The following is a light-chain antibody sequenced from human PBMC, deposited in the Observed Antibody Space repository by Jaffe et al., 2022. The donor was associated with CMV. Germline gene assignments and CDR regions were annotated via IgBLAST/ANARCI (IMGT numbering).Light chain of an antibody. CDR3: QQYYDYSLT. CDR2: KAA. J-gene: IGKJ4*01. V-gene: IGKV1-5*03. CDR1: QNINRW. Sequence: DIQMTQSPSTLSASVGDRVTITCRASQNINRWLAWYQQKPGKAPKLLIYKAASLESGVPSRFSGSGSGTEFTLTISSLQPDDFATYSCQQYYDYSLTFGGGTKVEIK.